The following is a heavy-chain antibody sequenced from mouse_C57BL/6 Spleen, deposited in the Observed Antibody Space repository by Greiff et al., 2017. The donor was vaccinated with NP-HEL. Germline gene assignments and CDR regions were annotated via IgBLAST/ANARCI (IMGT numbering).Heavy chain of an antibody. V-gene: IGHV6-3*01. CDR2: IRLKSDNYAT. CDR1: GFTFSNYW. J-gene: IGHJ3*01. D-gene: IGHD4-1*01. Sequence: EVMLVESGGGLVQPGGSMKLSCVASGFTFSNYWMNWVRQSPEKGLEWVAQIRLKSDNYATHYAESVKGRFTISRDDSKSSVYLQMNNLRAEDTGIYYCTGSNWEGAYWGQGTLVTVSA. CDR3: TGSNWEGAY.